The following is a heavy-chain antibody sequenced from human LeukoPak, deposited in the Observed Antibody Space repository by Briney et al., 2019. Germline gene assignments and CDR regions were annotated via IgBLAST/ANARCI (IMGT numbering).Heavy chain of an antibody. J-gene: IGHJ4*02. CDR1: GFTFRNYG. CDR3: AKDLRIYCSSISCQSNFDY. D-gene: IGHD2-2*01. V-gene: IGHV3-23*01. CDR2: ISGSSGST. Sequence: GGSLRLSCAASGFTFRNYGMSWVRQAPGKGLEWVSSISGSSGSTYYADSVKGRFTISRDNSKNTAYLQMNSLIAEDTAVYYCAKDLRIYCSSISCQSNFDYWGQGTLVTVSS.